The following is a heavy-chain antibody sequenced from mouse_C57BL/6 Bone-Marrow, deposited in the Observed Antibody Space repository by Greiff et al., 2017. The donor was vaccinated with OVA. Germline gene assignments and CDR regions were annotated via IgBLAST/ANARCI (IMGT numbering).Heavy chain of an antibody. J-gene: IGHJ4*01. CDR2: IHPNSGST. V-gene: IGHV1-64*01. Sequence: QVQLQQSGAELVKPGASVKLSCKASGYTFTSYWMHWVKQRPGQGLEWIGMIHPNSGSTNYNEKFKSKATLTVDKSSSTAYMQLSSLTSEDSAVYYCARRRYYAMDYWGQGTSVTVSS. CDR1: GYTFTSYW. CDR3: ARRRYYAMDY.